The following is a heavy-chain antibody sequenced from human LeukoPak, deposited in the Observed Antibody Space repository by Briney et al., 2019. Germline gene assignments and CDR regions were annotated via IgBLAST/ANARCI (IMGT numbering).Heavy chain of an antibody. CDR2: IYYSGST. J-gene: IGHJ4*01. D-gene: IGHD4-11*01. Sequence: SETLSLTCTVSGGSVNSGTYYWNWIRQPPGKGLEWIGYIYYSGSTNYNPSLKSRVTISVDTSKNQFSLKLSSVTAADTAVYYCARDRVRGNSNPYFDYWGRGTLVTVSS. CDR1: GGSVNSGTYY. V-gene: IGHV4-61*01. CDR3: ARDRVRGNSNPYFDY.